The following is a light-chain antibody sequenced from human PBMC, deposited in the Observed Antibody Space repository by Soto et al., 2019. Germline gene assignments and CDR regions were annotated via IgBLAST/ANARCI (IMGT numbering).Light chain of an antibody. J-gene: IGKJ4*01. CDR1: QSISTY. CDR3: QQTHTTFT. V-gene: IGKV1-39*01. Sequence: DIQMTQSPSSLSASVGDRVTITCRASQSISTYLYWYQQKPGKVPKLLIYAASSLQSGVSSRFSGSGSGTDFTLTISSLQPEDFATYYCQQTHTTFTFGGGTTVEIK. CDR2: AAS.